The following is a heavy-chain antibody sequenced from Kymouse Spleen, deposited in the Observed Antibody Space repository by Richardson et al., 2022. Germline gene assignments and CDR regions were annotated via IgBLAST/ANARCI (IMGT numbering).Heavy chain of an antibody. CDR3: ARVDSSGWYSYYYYYGMDV. Sequence: EVQLVESGGGLVQPGGSLRLSCAASGFTFSSYWMHWVRQAPGKGLVWVSRINSDGSSTSYADSVKGRFTISRDNAKNTLYLQMNSLRAEDTAVYYCARVDSSGWYSYYYYYGMDVWGQGTTVTVSS. V-gene: IGHV3-74*01. J-gene: IGHJ6*02. D-gene: IGHD6-19*01. CDR1: GFTFSSYW. CDR2: INSDGSST.